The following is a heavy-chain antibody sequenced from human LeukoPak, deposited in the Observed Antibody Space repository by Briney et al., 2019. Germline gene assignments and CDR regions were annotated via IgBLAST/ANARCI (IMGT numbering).Heavy chain of an antibody. Sequence: SETLSLTCTVSGGSISSSSYYWGWIRQPPGKGLEWIGSIYYSGSTYYNPSLKSRVTISVDTSKNQFSLKLSSVTAADTAVYYCAGRYCGGGSCQVHYYYYMDVWGKGTTVTVSS. CDR1: GGSISSSSYY. V-gene: IGHV4-39*01. CDR2: IYYSGST. CDR3: AGRYCGGGSCQVHYYYYMDV. J-gene: IGHJ6*03. D-gene: IGHD2-15*01.